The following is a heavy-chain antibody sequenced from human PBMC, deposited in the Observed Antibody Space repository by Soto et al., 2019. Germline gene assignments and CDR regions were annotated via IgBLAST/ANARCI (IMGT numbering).Heavy chain of an antibody. Sequence: VELSESGGKLVLPGASLRLSCKVSGFIFRDHGMHWVRQAPGKGLQWVSSISGSGQTEYYPDSVKGRFTISSDDSGNTPFLEMRGLRADDSALYYGARAGRSTDEYFYYMDVWGKGTTVTVSS. CDR1: GFIFRDHG. V-gene: IGHV3-23*01. CDR2: ISGSGQTE. J-gene: IGHJ6*03. D-gene: IGHD2-21*02. CDR3: ARAGRSTDEYFYYMDV.